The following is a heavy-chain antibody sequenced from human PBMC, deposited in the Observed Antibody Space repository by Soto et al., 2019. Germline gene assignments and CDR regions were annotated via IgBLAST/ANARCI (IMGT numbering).Heavy chain of an antibody. D-gene: IGHD2-2*01. CDR1: GGTFSSYA. Sequence: SVKVSCKASGGTFSSYAIGWVRQAPGQGLEWMGGIIPIFGTANYAQKFQGRVTITADESTSTAYMELSSLRSEDAAVYYCARDTSHCSSTSCSTGWFDPWGQGTLVTVSS. J-gene: IGHJ5*02. CDR2: IIPIFGTA. CDR3: ARDTSHCSSTSCSTGWFDP. V-gene: IGHV1-69*13.